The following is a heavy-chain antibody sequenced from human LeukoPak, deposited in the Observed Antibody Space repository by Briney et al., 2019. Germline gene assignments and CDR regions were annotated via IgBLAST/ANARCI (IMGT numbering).Heavy chain of an antibody. CDR1: GGSFSGYY. D-gene: IGHD3-10*01. V-gene: IGHV4-34*01. CDR2: INHSGST. CDR3: ARHLVRGVLRFDY. Sequence: SETLSLTCAVYGGSFSGYYWSWIRQPPGKGLEWIGEINHSGSTNYNPSLKSRVTISVDTSKNQFSLKLSSVTAADTAVYYCARHLVRGVLRFDYWGQGTLVTVSS. J-gene: IGHJ4*02.